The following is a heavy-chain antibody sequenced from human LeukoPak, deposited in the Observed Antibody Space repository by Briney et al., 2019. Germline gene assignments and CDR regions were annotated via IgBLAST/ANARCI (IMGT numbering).Heavy chain of an antibody. J-gene: IGHJ6*03. CDR2: IRHSETT. CDR1: GYSISSGYC. D-gene: IGHD6-13*01. V-gene: IGHV4-38-2*02. Sequence: PSETLSLTCTVFGYSISSGYCWGWIRQPPGKGLEWIGNIRHSETTYYNPSLKSRVTISLDTSKNQFSLKLSSVTAADTAVYYCASPSSPWYSSSWSSSLYYYYMDVWGKGTTVTVSS. CDR3: ASPSSPWYSSSWSSSLYYYYMDV.